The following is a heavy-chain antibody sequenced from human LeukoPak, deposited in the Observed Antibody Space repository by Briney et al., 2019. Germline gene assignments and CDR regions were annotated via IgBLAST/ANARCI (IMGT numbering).Heavy chain of an antibody. CDR1: GGSISSGDYY. CDR3: ARKGPEHLPTYFDH. D-gene: IGHD2-21*01. Sequence: PSETLSLTCTVSGGSISSGDYYWSWIRQPPGKGLEWIGYIWPSGSTNYNPSLSGRVAISLDKSRNHFTLMVTAVTAADTAFYYCARKGPEHLPTYFDHWGRGILVTDSS. J-gene: IGHJ4*02. CDR2: IWPSGST. V-gene: IGHV4-30-4*01.